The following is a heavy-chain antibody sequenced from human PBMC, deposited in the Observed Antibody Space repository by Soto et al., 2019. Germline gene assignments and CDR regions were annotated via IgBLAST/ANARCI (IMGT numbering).Heavy chain of an antibody. V-gene: IGHV3-30*18. D-gene: IGHD3-16*01. Sequence: QVQLVESGGGVVQPGRSLRLSCAASGFTFISYDIHWVRQAPGKGLECVAVIAHDESYEYYADSVRGRFTISRDNSKNTVFLHMNSLGPEDTAVYYCAKDFEAFGAGGNAFYIWGQGTMVTVSS. J-gene: IGHJ3*02. CDR3: AKDFEAFGAGGNAFYI. CDR1: GFTFISYD. CDR2: IAHDESYE.